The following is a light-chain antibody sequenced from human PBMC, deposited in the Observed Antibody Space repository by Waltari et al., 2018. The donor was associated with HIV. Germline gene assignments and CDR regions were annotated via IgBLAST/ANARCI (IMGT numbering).Light chain of an antibody. Sequence: DIQMTQSPSSLSASVGDRVTITCRASQNINNYLNWYQEKPGKAPKLLIFAASSVQSGVPSRFSGSGSGTAFTLTINNLQPEDFASYYCQQSYSTTWTFGQGTKVEIK. CDR3: QQSYSTTWT. J-gene: IGKJ1*01. V-gene: IGKV1-39*01. CDR1: QNINNY. CDR2: AAS.